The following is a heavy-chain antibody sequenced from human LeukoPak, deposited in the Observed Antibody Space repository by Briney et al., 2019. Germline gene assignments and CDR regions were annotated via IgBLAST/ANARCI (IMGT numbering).Heavy chain of an antibody. CDR3: ARTGGVKYNWFDP. V-gene: IGHV3-7*01. J-gene: IGHJ5*02. D-gene: IGHD1-14*01. Sequence: GGSLRLSCAASGFTFSSYWMSWVRQAPGKGLEWVANIKQDGSEKYYADSVKGRFTISRDNAKNSLYLQMNSLRAEDTAVYYCARTGGVKYNWFDPWGQGTLVTVSS. CDR2: IKQDGSEK. CDR1: GFTFSSYW.